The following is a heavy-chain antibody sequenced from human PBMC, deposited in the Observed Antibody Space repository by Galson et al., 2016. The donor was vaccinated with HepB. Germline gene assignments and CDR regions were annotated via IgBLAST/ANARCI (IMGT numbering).Heavy chain of an antibody. J-gene: IGHJ4*02. V-gene: IGHV3-66*04. CDR3: AKLEAAIDWGSGGDF. D-gene: IGHD3-9*01. CDR1: GLIVSSKY. Sequence: SLRLSCAASGLIVSSKYMSWVRQAPGKGLEWVSVMHSGGTTYYADSVKGRFTISRDSSKNMLYLQMNSLRAEDTAVYYCAKLEAAIDWGSGGDFWGQGTLVTVSS. CDR2: MHSGGTT.